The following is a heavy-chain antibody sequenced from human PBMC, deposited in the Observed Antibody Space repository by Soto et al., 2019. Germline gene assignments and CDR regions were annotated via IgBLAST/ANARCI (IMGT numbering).Heavy chain of an antibody. J-gene: IGHJ6*02. CDR1: GFTLSSYS. V-gene: IGHV3-21*05. D-gene: IGHD3-16*01. CDR2: LSSGMRYI. Sequence: GPLGLSCTAYGFTLSSYSMNWVRQAPGKGLEWVSYLSSGMRYIYYTAPVKGRFTVSRDRGKNSLYLQMNSLRDDDTAVYYCTRDLGRGYGMDVWGQGTKVTVYS. CDR3: TRDLGRGYGMDV.